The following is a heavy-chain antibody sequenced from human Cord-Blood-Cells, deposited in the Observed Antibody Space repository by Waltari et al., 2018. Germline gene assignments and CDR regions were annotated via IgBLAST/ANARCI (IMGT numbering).Heavy chain of an antibody. CDR1: GFTVRSNY. Sequence: ELQRVESGGGLIQPGGSLRRACAPSGFTVRSNYMSWVRQAPGKGLEWVSVIYSGGSTYYADSVKGRFTISRDNSKNTLYLQMNSLRAEDTAVYYCASYSYSSSSDYWGQGTLVTVSS. J-gene: IGHJ4*02. CDR2: IYSGGST. CDR3: ASYSYSSSSDY. D-gene: IGHD6-6*01. V-gene: IGHV3-53*01.